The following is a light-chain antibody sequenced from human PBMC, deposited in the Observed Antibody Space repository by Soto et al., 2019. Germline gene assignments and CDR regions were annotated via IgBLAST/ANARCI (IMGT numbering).Light chain of an antibody. J-gene: IGKJ2*01. Sequence: AIRMTQSPSSLSASTGDRVTITCRASQGISSYLAWYQQKPGKAPKLLIYAASTLQSGVPSRFSGSGSGTDFTLTISCLQSEDFATYYCQQYYSYPLYTFGQGTKLALK. CDR1: QGISSY. CDR3: QQYYSYPLYT. CDR2: AAS. V-gene: IGKV1-8*01.